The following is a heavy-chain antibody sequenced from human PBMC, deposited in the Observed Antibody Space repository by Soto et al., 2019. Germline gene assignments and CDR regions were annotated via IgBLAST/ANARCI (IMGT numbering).Heavy chain of an antibody. Sequence: QVQLQESGPGLVKPSETLSLTCTVSGGSISGYYWSWIRQPPGKGLEWIGHIYYSGSTNYNPSLKSRVTISVDTSKNQFSLKLSSVTAADTAVYYCARNYEPAYGMDVWGQGTTVTVSS. J-gene: IGHJ6*02. D-gene: IGHD1-7*01. CDR3: ARNYEPAYGMDV. CDR1: GGSISGYY. CDR2: IYYSGST. V-gene: IGHV4-59*01.